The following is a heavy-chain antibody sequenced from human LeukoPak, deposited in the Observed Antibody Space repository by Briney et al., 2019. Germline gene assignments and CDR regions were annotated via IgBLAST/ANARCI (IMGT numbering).Heavy chain of an antibody. V-gene: IGHV3-53*01. CDR1: GLTGSHNY. Sequence: GGSLRLSCAASGLTGSHNYVSWVRQAPGKGLEWVSAIHTSGDTCYADSVKGRFTISRDTSKNTLYLQINSLRVEDTAVYYCIVFGDSNHWGQGTLVTISS. J-gene: IGHJ5*02. CDR2: IHTSGDT. CDR3: IVFGDSNH. D-gene: IGHD4-17*01.